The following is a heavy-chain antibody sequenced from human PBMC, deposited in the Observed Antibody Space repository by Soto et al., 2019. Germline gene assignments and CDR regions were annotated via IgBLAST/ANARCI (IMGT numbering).Heavy chain of an antibody. CDR3: ARHVPALDY. CDR2: IYSSGST. Sequence: QLQLQESGPGLVKPSETLSLTCTVSGGSISSSSYYWGWIRQTPGKGLGWIGSIYSSGSTYYNPSLKSPVTISVDTSKTQFSLKLSSVTAADTSVYYCARHVPALDYWGQGTLVTVSS. J-gene: IGHJ4*02. V-gene: IGHV4-39*01. CDR1: GGSISSSSYY.